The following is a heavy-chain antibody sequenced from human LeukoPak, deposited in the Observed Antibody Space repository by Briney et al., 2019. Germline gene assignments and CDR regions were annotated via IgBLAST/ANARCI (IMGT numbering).Heavy chain of an antibody. CDR3: ARTAARRFDY. V-gene: IGHV1-46*01. D-gene: IGHD6-6*01. CDR2: INPTGGST. Sequence: ASVKVSCKASGYTYPSYFMHWVRQAPGQGLEWMGIINPTGGSTTYAQKFQGRVTMTRDTSTSTVYMELSSLRSDDTAVYYCARTAARRFDYWGQGTLVTVSS. CDR1: GYTYPSYF. J-gene: IGHJ4*02.